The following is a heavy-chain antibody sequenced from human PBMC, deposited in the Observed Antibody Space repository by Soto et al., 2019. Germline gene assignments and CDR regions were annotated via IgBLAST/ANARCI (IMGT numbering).Heavy chain of an antibody. CDR1: GYTFTRYC. V-gene: IGHV1-18*04. Sequence: GAAVKVSCKASGYTFTRYCISWVLQAPGQGLEWMGWISAYNGNTNYAQKLQGRVTMTTDTSTSTAYMELRSLRSDDTAVYYCARDSRYYYDSSGYHYGFDPWGQGTLVTVS. CDR3: ARDSRYYYDSSGYHYGFDP. J-gene: IGHJ5*02. D-gene: IGHD3-22*01. CDR2: ISAYNGNT.